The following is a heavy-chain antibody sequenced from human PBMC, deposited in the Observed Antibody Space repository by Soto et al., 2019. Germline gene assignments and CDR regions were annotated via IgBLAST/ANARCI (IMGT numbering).Heavy chain of an antibody. CDR3: ARLYTGYEAFDY. D-gene: IGHD5-12*01. Sequence: SETLSLTCSFSCGSINSGDYYWSWIRQSPGKGLEWIGYIYYSGSTYYNPSLKSRSTISIDTSKNQFFLDVDSVTAADTAVYYCARLYTGYEAFDYWGQGTLVTVSS. CDR2: IYYSGST. J-gene: IGHJ4*02. V-gene: IGHV4-30-4*01. CDR1: CGSINSGDYY.